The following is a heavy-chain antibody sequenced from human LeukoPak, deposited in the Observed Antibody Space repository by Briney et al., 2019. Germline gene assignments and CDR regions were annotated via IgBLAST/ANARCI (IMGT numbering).Heavy chain of an antibody. CDR2: ITSGSTTI. V-gene: IGHV3-48*01. J-gene: IGHJ3*02. D-gene: IGHD2-15*01. CDR3: AGGVAAPWAFDI. Sequence: AGGSLRLSCAAPGFTFSSHSMNWVRQAPGKGLEWVSYITSGSTTIYYADSVKGRFTISRDNAKNSLYLQMSSLRAEDTAVYHCAGGVAAPWAFDIWGQGTVVTVSS. CDR1: GFTFSSHS.